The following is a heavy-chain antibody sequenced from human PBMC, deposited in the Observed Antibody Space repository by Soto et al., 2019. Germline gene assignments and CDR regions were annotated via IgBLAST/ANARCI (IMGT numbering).Heavy chain of an antibody. CDR1: GGTFSSYA. Sequence: SVKVSCKASGGTFSSYAISWVRQAPGQGLEWMGGIIPIFGTANYAQKFQGRVTITADESTSTAYMELSSLRSEDTAVYYCARDRVAAASWFGPWGQGTLVTVSS. CDR2: IIPIFGTA. D-gene: IGHD6-13*01. J-gene: IGHJ5*02. CDR3: ARDRVAAASWFGP. V-gene: IGHV1-69*13.